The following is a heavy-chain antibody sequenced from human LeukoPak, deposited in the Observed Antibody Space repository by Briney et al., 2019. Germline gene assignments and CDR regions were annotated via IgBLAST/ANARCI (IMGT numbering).Heavy chain of an antibody. Sequence: GSSVTVSRKASGDSFSSYAITWVRQAPGQGLEWLGRSIPNFGPANYPQKFKGRVTITADIHSRTAYIEMTDLTSDDTAVYFCAKQGAARQDYYMDVCGNGTTVSV. CDR1: GDSFSSYA. CDR2: SIPNFGPA. CDR3: AKQGAARQDYYMDV. D-gene: IGHD6-25*01. J-gene: IGHJ6*03. V-gene: IGHV1-69*06.